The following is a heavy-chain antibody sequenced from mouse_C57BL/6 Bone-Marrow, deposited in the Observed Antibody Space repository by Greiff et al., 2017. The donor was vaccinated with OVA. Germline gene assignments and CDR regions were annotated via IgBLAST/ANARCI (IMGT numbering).Heavy chain of an antibody. Sequence: EVQLQQSGPGLVKPSQSLSLPCSVTGSSIPSGYFWNWIRQFPGTKLEWIGFISYDGSNNSNPSSKNRIPIPRATSKNQFFLKLNSVTTEDTATYYCARRGYYDYDKDYWGQGTTLTVSS. CDR2: ISYDGSN. CDR3: ARRGYYDYDKDY. V-gene: IGHV3-6*01. D-gene: IGHD2-4*01. J-gene: IGHJ2*01. CDR1: GSSIPSGYF.